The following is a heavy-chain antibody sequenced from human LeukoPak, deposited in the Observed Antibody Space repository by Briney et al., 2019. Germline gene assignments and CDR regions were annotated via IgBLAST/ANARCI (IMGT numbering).Heavy chain of an antibody. CDR2: IYYSGDT. CDR1: GGSISGYH. J-gene: IGHJ4*02. CDR3: ATIAVAGTIGDY. Sequence: PSETLSLTCTVSGGSISGYHWSWIRQPPGKGLEWIGFIYYSGDTKYNPSLRSRVSISLDTSRNQFSLKLTSVTAADTAVYYCATIAVAGTIGDYWGQGTLVTVSS. V-gene: IGHV4-59*01. D-gene: IGHD6-19*01.